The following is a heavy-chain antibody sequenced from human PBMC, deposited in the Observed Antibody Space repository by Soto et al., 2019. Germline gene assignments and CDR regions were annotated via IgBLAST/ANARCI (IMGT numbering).Heavy chain of an antibody. CDR2: IYYSGST. CDR1: EGTSGGYG. V-gene: IGHV4-59*01. D-gene: IGHD5-18*01. CDR3: ARTIQSYGPRSDY. Sequence: SETQSVRWSVAEGTSGGYGVSWIRQHPGKGLEWIGYIYYSGSTNYNPSLKSRVTITVDTSKNHLSLKLSSVTAADTAVYYCARTIQSYGPRSDYWGQGTLVTVSS. J-gene: IGHJ4*02.